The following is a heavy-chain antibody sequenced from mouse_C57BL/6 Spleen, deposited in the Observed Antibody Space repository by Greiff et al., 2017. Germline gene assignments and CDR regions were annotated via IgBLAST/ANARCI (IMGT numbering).Heavy chain of an antibody. CDR3: ATYYGSDAMDY. V-gene: IGHV1-72*01. D-gene: IGHD1-1*01. CDR1: GYTFTSYW. Sequence: QVQLKQPGAELVKPGASVKLSCKASGYTFTSYWMHWVKQRPGRGLEWIGRIDPNSGGTKYNEKFKSKATLTVDKPSSTAYMQLSSLTSEDSAVYYCATYYGSDAMDYWGQGTSVTVSS. CDR2: IDPNSGGT. J-gene: IGHJ4*01.